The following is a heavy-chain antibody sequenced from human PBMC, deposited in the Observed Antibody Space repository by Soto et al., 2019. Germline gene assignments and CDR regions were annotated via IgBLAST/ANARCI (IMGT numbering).Heavy chain of an antibody. CDR1: GGSISSSNYF. CDR3: ARKKDKTTMARGVILTPVPFDY. J-gene: IGHJ4*02. V-gene: IGHV4-39*01. D-gene: IGHD3-10*01. Sequence: QLQLQESGPGLVKPSETLSLTCTVSGGSISSSNYFWGWIRQPPGKGLEWIGSIYYTGSTYHNPPLKSRVSISVDTSKNQYALKLSAGTAADTAVYYCARKKDKTTMARGVILTPVPFDYWGQGTLVPVSS. CDR2: IYYTGST.